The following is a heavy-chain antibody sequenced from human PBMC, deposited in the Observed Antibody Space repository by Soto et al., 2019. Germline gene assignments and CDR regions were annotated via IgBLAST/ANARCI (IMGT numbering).Heavy chain of an antibody. CDR1: GFTFSSYA. D-gene: IGHD2-15*01. J-gene: IGHJ5*02. V-gene: IGHV3-30-3*01. Sequence: PGGSLRLSCAASGFTFSSYAMHWVRQAPGKGLEWVAVISYDGSNKYYADSVKGRFTISRDNSKNTLYLQMNSLRAEDTAVYYCAREVVAAQGWFDPWGQGTLVTVS. CDR3: AREVVAAQGWFDP. CDR2: ISYDGSNK.